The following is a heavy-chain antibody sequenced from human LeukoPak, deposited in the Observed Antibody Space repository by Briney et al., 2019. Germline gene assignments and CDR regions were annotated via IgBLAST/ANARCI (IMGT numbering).Heavy chain of an antibody. Sequence: SSQTLSLTCTVSGGSISSGGYSWSWIRQHPGKGLEWIGYIYYSGSTYYNPSLKSRVTISVDTSKNQFSLKLSSVTAADTAVYYCARARANMIRFDYWGQGTLVTVSS. CDR2: IYYSGST. D-gene: IGHD3-22*01. J-gene: IGHJ4*02. CDR3: ARARANMIRFDY. V-gene: IGHV4-31*03. CDR1: GGSISSGGYS.